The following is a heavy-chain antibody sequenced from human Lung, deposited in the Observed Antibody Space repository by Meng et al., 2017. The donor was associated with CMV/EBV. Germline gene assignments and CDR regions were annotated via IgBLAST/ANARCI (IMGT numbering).Heavy chain of an antibody. CDR3: AREPSVEAAGTFFH. J-gene: IGHJ4*02. CDR1: GYTFTNYG. D-gene: IGHD6-13*01. CDR2: ISAYNGNT. V-gene: IGHV1-18*01. Sequence: QLVQSGADVETPGASVKVSCKALGYTFTNYGSSWVRQAPGRGLEWMGWISAYNGNTKYAQKVQGRVTMTTDTSTNTAYMELRSLRSDDTAIYYCAREPSVEAAGTFFHWGQGTLVTVSS.